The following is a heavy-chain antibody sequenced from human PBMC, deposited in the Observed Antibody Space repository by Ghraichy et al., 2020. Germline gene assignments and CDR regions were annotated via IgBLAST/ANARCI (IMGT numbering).Heavy chain of an antibody. D-gene: IGHD2-15*01. CDR3: ARAGYCSGGSCYRALGGFDP. V-gene: IGHV3-33*01. J-gene: IGHJ5*02. Sequence: GGSLRLSCAASGFTFSSYGMHWVRQAPGKGLEWVAVIWYDGSNKYYADSVKGRFTISRDNSKNTLYLQMNSLRAEDTAVYYCARAGYCSGGSCYRALGGFDPWGQGTLVTVSS. CDR2: IWYDGSNK. CDR1: GFTFSSYG.